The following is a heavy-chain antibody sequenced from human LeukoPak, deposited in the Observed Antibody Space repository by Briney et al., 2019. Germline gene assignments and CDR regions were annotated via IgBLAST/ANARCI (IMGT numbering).Heavy chain of an antibody. CDR2: ISYDGSNK. CDR3: AKDPPIVGATTDY. V-gene: IGHV3-30*18. D-gene: IGHD1-26*01. CDR1: GFTFSSYG. Sequence: GGSLRLSCAASGFTFSSYGMHWVRQAPGKGLEWVAVISYDGSNKYYADSVKGRFTISRDNSKNTLYLQMNSLRAEDTAVYYCAKDPPIVGATTDYWGQGTLVTVSS. J-gene: IGHJ4*02.